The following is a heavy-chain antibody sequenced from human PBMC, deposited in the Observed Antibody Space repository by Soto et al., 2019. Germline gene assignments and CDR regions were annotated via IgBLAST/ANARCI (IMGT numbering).Heavy chain of an antibody. J-gene: IGHJ1*01. V-gene: IGHV4-31*03. Sequence: QVQLQESGPGLVKASQTLSLTCTVSGGSISTGGYYWTWIRQHPWKGLEWIGSIHHTGSTFYNPSLKSRVSRSVDTSKNQFSLKLRSVTAADTAVYFCVRGVLSGGQGTLVTVSS. CDR3: VRGVLS. D-gene: IGHD3-10*01. CDR2: IHHTGST. CDR1: GGSISTGGYY.